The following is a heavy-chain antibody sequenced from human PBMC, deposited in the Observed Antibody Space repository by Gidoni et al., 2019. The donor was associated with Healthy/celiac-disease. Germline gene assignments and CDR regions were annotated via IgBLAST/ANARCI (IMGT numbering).Heavy chain of an antibody. CDR2: ISSSSSTI. Sequence: EVQLVRPGGGLVQPGGSLSLSCAASGLAFSSYSMNWFRQAPGKGLEWVSYISSSSSTIYYADSVKGRFTIARDNAKNSLYLQMNSLRDEDTAVYYCARDSGRYDSSGLDVWGQGTTVTVSS. CDR3: ARDSGRYDSSGLDV. D-gene: IGHD3-22*01. V-gene: IGHV3-48*02. CDR1: GLAFSSYS. J-gene: IGHJ6*02.